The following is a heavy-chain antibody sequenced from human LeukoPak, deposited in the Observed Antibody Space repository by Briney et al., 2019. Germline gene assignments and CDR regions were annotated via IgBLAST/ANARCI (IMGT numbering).Heavy chain of an antibody. Sequence: GGSLRLSCAASGLTFSNYNMNWVRQAPGKGLEWVSSISTSGSYIYYANSMKGRFTISRDNAKNSLYLQMSSLRAEDTAVYYCARETRYCSGGSCYHFFDYWGQGTLVTVSS. J-gene: IGHJ4*02. V-gene: IGHV3-21*01. CDR3: ARETRYCSGGSCYHFFDY. CDR2: ISTSGSYI. CDR1: GLTFSNYN. D-gene: IGHD2-15*01.